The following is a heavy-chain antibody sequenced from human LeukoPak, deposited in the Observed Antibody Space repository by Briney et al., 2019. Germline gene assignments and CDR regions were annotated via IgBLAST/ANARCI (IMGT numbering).Heavy chain of an antibody. CDR3: ARDRRRDLLHAFDI. J-gene: IGHJ3*02. V-gene: IGHV4-59*01. CDR2: IDYSGST. CDR1: GGTISRSY. Sequence: SETLSLTCTVSGGTISRSYWSWIRQPPGKGLEWIACIDYSGSTNYNPSPKSRLTISLDASKNQFSLKLSSVTAADTAVYYCARDRRRDLLHAFDIWGQGTMVTVSS. D-gene: IGHD1-26*01.